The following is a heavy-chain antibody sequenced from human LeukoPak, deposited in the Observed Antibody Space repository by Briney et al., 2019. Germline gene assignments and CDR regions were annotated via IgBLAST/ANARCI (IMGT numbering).Heavy chain of an antibody. J-gene: IGHJ4*02. D-gene: IGHD3-3*01. V-gene: IGHV3-15*07. Sequence: GGSLRLSCAASGFTFSNAYMNWVRQAPGKGLEWVGRIKPKTDGETTEYAAPVKGRFSISRDDSKNMLYLQMNSLRVEDTAVFYCARDQYDTWSRRGNFDSWGRGTLVIVSS. CDR3: ARDQYDTWSRRGNFDS. CDR2: IKPKTDGETT. CDR1: GFTFSNAY.